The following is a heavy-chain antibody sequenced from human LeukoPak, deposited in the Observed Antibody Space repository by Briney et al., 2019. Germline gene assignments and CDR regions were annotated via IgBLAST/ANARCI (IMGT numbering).Heavy chain of an antibody. CDR2: INPSGGST. V-gene: IGHV1-46*01. D-gene: IGHD2-21*02. J-gene: IGHJ3*02. CDR1: GYTFTSYY. CDR3: ASNVVVTATDAFDI. Sequence: ASVKVCCKASGYTFTSYYMHSVRQAPGQRLEWMGIINPSGGSTSYAQKFQGRVTMTRDMSTSTVYMELSSLRSEDTAVYYCASNVVVTATDAFDIWGQGTMVTVSS.